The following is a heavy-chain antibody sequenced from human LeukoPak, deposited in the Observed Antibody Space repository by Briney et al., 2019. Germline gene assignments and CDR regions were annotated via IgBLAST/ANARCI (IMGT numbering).Heavy chain of an antibody. V-gene: IGHV3-15*01. D-gene: IGHD3-10*01. J-gene: IGHJ5*02. CDR2: IKSKIGGATA. CDR3: ATDRAWFDP. CDR1: GITFSTAW. Sequence: GGSLRLSCAASGITFSTAWMGWFRQAPGKGLEWVGRIKSKIGGATADYAAPVKDRFTISRDDSKNTLYLQMNSLKTEDTAVYYCATDRAWFDPWGQGTLVTVSS.